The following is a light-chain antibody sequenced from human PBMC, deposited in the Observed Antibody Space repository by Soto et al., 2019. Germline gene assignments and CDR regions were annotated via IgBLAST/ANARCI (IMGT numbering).Light chain of an antibody. Sequence: EIVLTQSPGTLSLSPGERATLSCRASQSVSSSYLAWYQQKPGQASRLLIYGASSRATGIPDRFSGSGSGTDFTLTISRLEPEDFAVYYCQQYGSSETFGQGTKVDIK. CDR2: GAS. CDR3: QQYGSSET. CDR1: QSVSSSY. V-gene: IGKV3-20*01. J-gene: IGKJ1*01.